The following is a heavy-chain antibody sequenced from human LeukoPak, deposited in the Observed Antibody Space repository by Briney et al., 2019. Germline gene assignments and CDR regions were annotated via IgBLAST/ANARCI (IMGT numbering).Heavy chain of an antibody. D-gene: IGHD2/OR15-2a*01. CDR3: ASGGLYHWYFDL. V-gene: IGHV3-23*01. Sequence: GGSLRLSCAASGFTFSSYAMSWVRQAPGKGLEWVSTISGSDGRTYYADSVNGRFTISRDNSKNTLSLQMDSLRAEDAALYYCASGGLYHWYFDLWGRGTLVTVSS. J-gene: IGHJ2*01. CDR1: GFTFSSYA. CDR2: ISGSDGRT.